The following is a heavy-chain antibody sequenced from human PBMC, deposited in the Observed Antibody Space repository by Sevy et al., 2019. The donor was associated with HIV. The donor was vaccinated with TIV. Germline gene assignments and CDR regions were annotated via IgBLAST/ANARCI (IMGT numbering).Heavy chain of an antibody. V-gene: IGHV3-11*01. J-gene: IGHJ5*02. CDR1: GFTFSDYY. CDR3: ARWWAVAGIDP. CDR2: ISSSGSTI. Sequence: GGCLRLSCAASGFTFSDYYMSWIRQAPGKGLEWVSYISSSGSTIYYSDSVKGRFTISRDNAKNSLYLQMNSLRAEDTAVYYCARWWAVAGIDPWGHGTLVTVSS. D-gene: IGHD6-19*01.